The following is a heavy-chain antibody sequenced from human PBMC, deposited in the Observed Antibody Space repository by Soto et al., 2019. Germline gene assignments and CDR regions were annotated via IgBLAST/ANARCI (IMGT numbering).Heavy chain of an antibody. D-gene: IGHD3-10*01. V-gene: IGHV1-69*04. CDR3: ARDPTSITMVRGHRGRNRTYYYYGMDV. J-gene: IGHJ6*02. Sequence: GASVKVSCKASGGTFSSYTISWVRQAPGQGLEWMGRIIPILGIANYAQKFQGRVTITADKSTSTAYMELSSLRSEDTAVYYCARDPTSITMVRGHRGRNRTYYYYGMDVWG. CDR2: IIPILGIA. CDR1: GGTFSSYT.